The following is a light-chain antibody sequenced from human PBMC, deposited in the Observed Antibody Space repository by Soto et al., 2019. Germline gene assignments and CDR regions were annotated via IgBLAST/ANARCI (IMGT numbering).Light chain of an antibody. CDR1: QGIAPY. Sequence: DVQMTQSPSSLSAFVGDRVTITCRASQGIAPYLAWFQQKPGKVPKLLIYATSTLQSWVASLFSGSGYGTAFTLTINRLHPEDCGTYYCQKHNSAPLTFAGRPNVQI. CDR2: ATS. CDR3: QKHNSAPLT. J-gene: IGKJ4*02. V-gene: IGKV1-27*01.